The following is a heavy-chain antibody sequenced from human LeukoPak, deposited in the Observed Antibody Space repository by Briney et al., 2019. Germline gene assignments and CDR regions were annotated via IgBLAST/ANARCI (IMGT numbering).Heavy chain of an antibody. CDR1: GYTFTSYG. CDR2: ISAYNGNT. J-gene: IGHJ4*02. V-gene: IGHV1-18*01. D-gene: IGHD4-23*01. Sequence: GASVKVSCKASGYTFTSYGISWVRQAPGQGLEWMGWISAYNGNTNYAQKLQGRVTMTTDTSTSTAYMELRSLRPDDTAVYYCARDRPTVVTPLSLSYWGQGTLVTVSS. CDR3: ARDRPTVVTPLSLSY.